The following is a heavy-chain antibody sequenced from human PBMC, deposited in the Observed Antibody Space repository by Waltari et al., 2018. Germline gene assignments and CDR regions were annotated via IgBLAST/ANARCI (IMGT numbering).Heavy chain of an antibody. CDR2: INSNGVNT. D-gene: IGHD3-10*01. CDR1: GFQFSNPA. Sequence: EVQLVESGGGLVQPGGSLRLSCSGYGFQFSNPAQHWVRQAPRRVRECVAAINSNGVNTHYAVWVKVRFTISRANSKDTLYLQKISLRPEDTAVYFCVRDGASGSGYKFGCWGQGATVIVSS. J-gene: IGHJ4*02. CDR3: VRDGASGSGYKFGC. V-gene: IGHV3-64D*08.